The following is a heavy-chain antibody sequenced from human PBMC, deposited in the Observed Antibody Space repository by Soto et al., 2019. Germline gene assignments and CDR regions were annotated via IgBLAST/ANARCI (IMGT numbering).Heavy chain of an antibody. V-gene: IGHV6-1*01. J-gene: IGHJ4*02. CDR1: GDSVSSNSAA. CDR2: TYYRSKWNS. CDR3: TRGLGTLTS. D-gene: IGHD3-9*01. Sequence: PQTLLLTCAISGDSVSSNSAAWNWIRQSPSRGLEWLGRTYYRSKWNSVYAVSVKSRATIKPDTSKNQFSLQLTSVTPEDTAVNYGTRGLGTLTSWGQGTLVTVSS.